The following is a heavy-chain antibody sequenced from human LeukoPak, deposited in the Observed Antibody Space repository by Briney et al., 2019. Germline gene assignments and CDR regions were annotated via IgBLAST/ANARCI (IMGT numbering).Heavy chain of an antibody. D-gene: IGHD2-21*02. V-gene: IGHV4-30-2*01. CDR3: ARGPYCGGDCYLFDP. CDR2: IYHSGST. J-gene: IGHJ5*02. CDR1: GGSISSGGYS. Sequence: SQTLSLTCAVSGGSISSGGYSWSWIRQPPGKGLEWIGYIYHSGSTYYNPSLKSRVTRSVDRSKNQFSLNLSSVTAADTAVYYCARGPYCGGDCYLFDPWGQG.